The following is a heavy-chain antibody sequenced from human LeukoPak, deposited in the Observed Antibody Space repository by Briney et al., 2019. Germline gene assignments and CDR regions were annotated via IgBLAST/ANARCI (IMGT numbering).Heavy chain of an antibody. CDR3: AKDHRPYSSYVFDY. D-gene: IGHD4-11*01. CDR1: GFTFNTYG. V-gene: IGHV3-30*02. J-gene: IGHJ4*02. CDR2: IQDDESNK. Sequence: PGGSLRLSCAASGFTFNTYGMHWVRQTPGKGLEWVAFIQDDESNKFYADSVKGRFTISRDNSKNTVYLQVNSLRTEDTAVYYCAKDHRPYSSYVFDYWGQGTLATVSS.